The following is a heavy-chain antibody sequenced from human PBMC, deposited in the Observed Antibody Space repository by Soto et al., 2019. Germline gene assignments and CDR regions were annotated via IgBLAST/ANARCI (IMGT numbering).Heavy chain of an antibody. CDR3: ARGRLYIWGSYRPPLTFDY. Sequence: QVQLQQWGAGLLKPSETLSLTCAVYGGSFSGYYWSWIRQPPGKGLEWIGEINHSGSTNYNPSLKSRVTISVDTSKNQFSLKLTSVTAADTAVYYCARGRLYIWGSYRPPLTFDYWGQGTRVTVSS. CDR1: GGSFSGYY. J-gene: IGHJ4*02. CDR2: INHSGST. D-gene: IGHD3-16*02. V-gene: IGHV4-34*01.